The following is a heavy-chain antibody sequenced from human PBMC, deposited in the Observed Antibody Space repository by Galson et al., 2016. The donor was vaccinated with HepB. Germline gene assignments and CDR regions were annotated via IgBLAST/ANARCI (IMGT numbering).Heavy chain of an antibody. V-gene: IGHV4-34*01. Sequence: SETLSLTCAIYGDSLSDYYLSWIRQAPGSGLEWIGEINHRGGIDYSPSHNSRVTISLDTSKKQFSLNLRSVTAADTATYFCHWRRTRPRGDFDYWGQGALVTVPS. CDR3: HWRRTRPRGDFDY. CDR1: GDSLSDYY. CDR2: INHRGGI. J-gene: IGHJ4*02. D-gene: IGHD6-6*01.